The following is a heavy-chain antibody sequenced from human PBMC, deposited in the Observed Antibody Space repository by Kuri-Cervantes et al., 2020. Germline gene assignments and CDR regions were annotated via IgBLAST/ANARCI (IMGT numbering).Heavy chain of an antibody. Sequence: GGSLRLSCAASGFTFSDYYMSWIRQAPGKGLEWVSYISSSSYIYYADFVKGRFTISRDNSKNTLYLQMNSLRAEDTAVYYCARDLYCSGGSCLSAWGQGTLVTVSS. CDR3: ARDLYCSGGSCLSA. J-gene: IGHJ4*02. V-gene: IGHV3-11*05. CDR2: ISSSSYI. D-gene: IGHD2-15*01. CDR1: GFTFSDYY.